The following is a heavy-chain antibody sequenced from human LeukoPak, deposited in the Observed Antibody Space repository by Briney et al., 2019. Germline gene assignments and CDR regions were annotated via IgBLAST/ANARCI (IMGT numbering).Heavy chain of an antibody. CDR1: GFTVSSNY. CDR2: IYSGGST. CDR3: ARARSSGWPEDY. V-gene: IGHV3-66*02. D-gene: IGHD6-19*01. Sequence: GGSLRLSCAASGFTVSSNYMSWVRQAPGKGLEWVSVIYSGGSTYYADSVKGRFTISRDNSKNTLYLQMNSLRAEDTAVYYCARARSSGWPEDYWGQGTLVTVSS. J-gene: IGHJ4*02.